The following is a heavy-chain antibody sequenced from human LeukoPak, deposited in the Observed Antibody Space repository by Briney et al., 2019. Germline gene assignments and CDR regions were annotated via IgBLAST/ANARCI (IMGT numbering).Heavy chain of an antibody. CDR2: MNPKTGFT. CDR1: GFTFTNYD. J-gene: IGHJ4*02. D-gene: IGHD3-10*01. Sequence: ASVKVSCKASGFTFTNYDINWVRQATGQGLEWMGWMNPKTGFTAYAQILQGRLTMTRNTSINTIYMELSGLRSEDTAIYYCARKNRLYNGEGTLGYWGQGSLVTVSS. V-gene: IGHV1-8*02. CDR3: ARKNRLYNGEGTLGY.